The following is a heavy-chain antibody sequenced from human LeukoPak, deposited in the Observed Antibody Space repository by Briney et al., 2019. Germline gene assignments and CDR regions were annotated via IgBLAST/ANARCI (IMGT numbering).Heavy chain of an antibody. CDR1: GFTFSSYW. V-gene: IGHV3-7*03. CDR2: IKQDGSEK. Sequence: GGSLRLSCAASGFTFSSYWMSWVRQAPGKGLEWVANIKQDGSEKYYVDSVKGRFTISRDNAKNSLYLQMNSLRAEDTAVYYCAKDPLPMIVVVKHIWGQGTMVTVSS. D-gene: IGHD3-22*01. CDR3: AKDPLPMIVVVKHI. J-gene: IGHJ3*02.